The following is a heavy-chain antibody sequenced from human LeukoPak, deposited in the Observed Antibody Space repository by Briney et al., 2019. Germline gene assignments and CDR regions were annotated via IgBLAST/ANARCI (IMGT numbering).Heavy chain of an antibody. CDR1: GFTVSSNY. V-gene: IGHV3-53*01. CDR3: AKDLGGSYRDYFDY. J-gene: IGHJ4*02. D-gene: IGHD1-26*01. CDR2: IYSGGST. Sequence: GGSLRLSCAASGFTVSSNYMSWVRQAPGKGLEWVSVIYSGGSTYYADSVKGRFTISRDNSKNTLYLQMNSLRAEDTAVYYCAKDLGGSYRDYFDYWGQGTLVTVSS.